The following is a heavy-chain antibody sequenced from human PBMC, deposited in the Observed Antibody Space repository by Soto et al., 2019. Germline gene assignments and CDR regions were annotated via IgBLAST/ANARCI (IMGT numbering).Heavy chain of an antibody. CDR2: INAGNGNT. J-gene: IGHJ4*02. Sequence: QVQLVQSGAEVKKPGASVKVSCKASGFTFTSYAMHWVRQAPGQRLEWMGWINAGNGNTKYSQKFQGRVTITRDTSASTAYMELSSLRSEDTAVYYCARDSGDGSGSYYGHWGQGTLVTVSS. V-gene: IGHV1-3*01. CDR3: ARDSGDGSGSYYGH. D-gene: IGHD3-10*01. CDR1: GFTFTSYA.